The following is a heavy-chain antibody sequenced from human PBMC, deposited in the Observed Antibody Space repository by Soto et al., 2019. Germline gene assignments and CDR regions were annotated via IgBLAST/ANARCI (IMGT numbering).Heavy chain of an antibody. Sequence: RASVKVSCKASGYTFTSYYMHWVRQAPGQGLEWMGIINPSGGSTSYAQKFQGGVTMTRDTSTSTVYMELSSLRSEDTAVYYCASPVTTAAFDIWGQGTMVTVSS. D-gene: IGHD4-17*01. V-gene: IGHV1-46*01. CDR1: GYTFTSYY. CDR2: INPSGGST. CDR3: ASPVTTAAFDI. J-gene: IGHJ3*02.